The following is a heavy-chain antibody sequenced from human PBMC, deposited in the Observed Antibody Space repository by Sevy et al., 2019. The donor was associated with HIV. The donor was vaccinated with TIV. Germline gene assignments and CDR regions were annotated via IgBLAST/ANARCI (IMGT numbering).Heavy chain of an antibody. CDR2: ISGSGGST. Sequence: GGSLRLSCAASGFTFSSYAMSWVRQAPGKGLEWVSAISGSGGSTYYADSVKGRFTISRDNSKNTLYLQMNSLRAEDTAVDYCAKGKEGSSGWEGGDYWGQGTLVTVSS. CDR1: GFTFSSYA. CDR3: AKGKEGSSGWEGGDY. J-gene: IGHJ4*02. V-gene: IGHV3-23*01. D-gene: IGHD6-19*01.